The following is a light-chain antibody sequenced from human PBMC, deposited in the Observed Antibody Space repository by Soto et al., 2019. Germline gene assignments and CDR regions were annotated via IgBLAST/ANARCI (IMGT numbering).Light chain of an antibody. CDR2: GTS. Sequence: EIVLTQAPGTLALSPAKRATLSCRASQSVSRYLAWYQQKNGQAPRLLIYGTSSRATGIPDRFSGSGYGTDFNLTISRLETEDFAVYYCQQYGNSPITFGQGTRLEIK. V-gene: IGKV3-20*01. CDR1: QSVSRY. CDR3: QQYGNSPIT. J-gene: IGKJ5*01.